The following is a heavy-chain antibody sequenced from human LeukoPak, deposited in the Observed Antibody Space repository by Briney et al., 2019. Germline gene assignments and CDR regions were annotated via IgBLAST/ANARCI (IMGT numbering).Heavy chain of an antibody. V-gene: IGHV4-59*01. CDR3: ARNDFWSGYCFDY. J-gene: IGHJ4*02. D-gene: IGHD3-3*01. CDR1: GGSISSYY. Sequence: PSETLSLTCTASGGSISSYYWSWIRQPPGKGLEWIGYIYYSGSTNYNPSLKSRVTISVDTSKNQFSLKLSSVTAADTAVYYCARNDFWSGYCFDYWGQGTLVTVSS. CDR2: IYYSGST.